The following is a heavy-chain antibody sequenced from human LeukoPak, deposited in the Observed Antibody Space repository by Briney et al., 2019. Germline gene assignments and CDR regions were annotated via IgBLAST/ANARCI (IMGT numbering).Heavy chain of an antibody. D-gene: IGHD3-22*01. Sequence: PSETLSLTCGVTGGSISNNWWTWVRQPPGKGLEWIGEISQSARTNYNPSLKSRVTMSIDKSRNQFSLRMTSVTAADTAVYYCAGVRLGSSGFSEYFEHWGQGTLVTVSS. CDR2: ISQSART. CDR3: AGVRLGSSGFSEYFEH. V-gene: IGHV4-4*02. J-gene: IGHJ1*01. CDR1: GGSISNNW.